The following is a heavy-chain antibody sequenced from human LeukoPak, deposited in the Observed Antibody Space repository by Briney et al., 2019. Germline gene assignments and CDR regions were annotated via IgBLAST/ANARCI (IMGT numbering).Heavy chain of an antibody. CDR1: GYTFTSYG. CDR3: AVTFWSGYYYDY. V-gene: IGHV1-18*01. D-gene: IGHD3-3*01. CDR2: ISAYNGNT. Sequence: ASVKVSCKASGYTFTSYGISWVRQAPGQGLEGMGWISAYNGNTNYAQKLQGRVTMTTDTSTSTAYMELRSLRSDDTAVYYCAVTFWSGYYYDYWGQGTLVTVSS. J-gene: IGHJ4*02.